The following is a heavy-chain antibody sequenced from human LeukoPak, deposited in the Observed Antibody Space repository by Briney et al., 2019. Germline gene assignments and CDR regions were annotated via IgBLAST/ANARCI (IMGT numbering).Heavy chain of an antibody. CDR2: ISGSGGST. CDR1: GFTVSSNY. Sequence: PGGSLRLSCAASGFTVSSNYMSWVRQAPGKGLEWVSAISGSGGSTYYADSVKGRFTISRDNSKNTLYLQMNSLRAEDTAVYYCAKDLAVAGTRYFDLWGRGTLVTVSS. CDR3: AKDLAVAGTRYFDL. D-gene: IGHD6-19*01. V-gene: IGHV3-23*01. J-gene: IGHJ2*01.